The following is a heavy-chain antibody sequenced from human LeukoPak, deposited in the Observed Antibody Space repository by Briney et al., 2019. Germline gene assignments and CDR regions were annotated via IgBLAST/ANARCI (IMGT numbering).Heavy chain of an antibody. V-gene: IGHV3-48*01. CDR3: AELGITMIGGV. Sequence: GGTLRLSCAASGFTFSSYSMNWVRQAPGKGLEWVSYISSSSSTIYYADSVKGRFTISRDNATNSLYLQMNSLRGEDTAVYYCAELGITMIGGVWGKGTTVTISS. D-gene: IGHD3-10*02. J-gene: IGHJ6*04. CDR1: GFTFSSYS. CDR2: ISSSSSTI.